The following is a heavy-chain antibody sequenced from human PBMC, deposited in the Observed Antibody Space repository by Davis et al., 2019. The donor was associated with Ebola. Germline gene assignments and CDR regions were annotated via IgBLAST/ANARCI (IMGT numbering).Heavy chain of an antibody. CDR1: GFTFSSYW. J-gene: IGHJ6*02. V-gene: IGHV3-74*01. CDR2: INSDGSST. D-gene: IGHD2-2*02. Sequence: HTGGSLRLSCAASGFTFSSYWMHWVRQAPGKGLVWVSRINSDGSSTSYADSVKGRFTISRDNAKNSLYLQMNSLRAEDTAVYYCAREGDIVVVPAAIPGPGYYGMDVWGQGTTVTVSS. CDR3: AREGDIVVVPAAIPGPGYYGMDV.